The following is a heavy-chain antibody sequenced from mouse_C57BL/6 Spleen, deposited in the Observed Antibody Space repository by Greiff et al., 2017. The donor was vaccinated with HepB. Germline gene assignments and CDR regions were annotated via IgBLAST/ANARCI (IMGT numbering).Heavy chain of an antibody. V-gene: IGHV3-6*01. CDR2: ISYDGSN. Sequence: EVQRVESGPGLVKPSQSLSLTCSVTGYSITSGYYWNWIRQVPGNKLEWMGYISYDGSNNYNPYLKNRISITRDTSKNQFFLKLNSVTTEDTATYYCARRDSYYGVYYAMDYWGQGTSVTVSS. CDR1: GYSITSGYY. CDR3: ARRDSYYGVYYAMDY. D-gene: IGHD1-1*01. J-gene: IGHJ4*01.